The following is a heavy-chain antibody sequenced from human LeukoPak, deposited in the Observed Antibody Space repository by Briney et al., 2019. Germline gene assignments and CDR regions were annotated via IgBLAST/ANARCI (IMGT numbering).Heavy chain of an antibody. CDR1: GGSISIYY. D-gene: IGHD6-19*01. V-gene: IGHV4-4*07. J-gene: IGHJ6*03. CDR2: IYTSGST. CDR3: ARMAGAGYYFYMDV. Sequence: SETLSLTCTVSGGSISIYYWSWIRQPAGKGLEWIGRIYTSGSTNYTPSLKSRVTMSVDTSKNQFSLKLSSVTAADTALYYCARMAGAGYYFYMDVWGKGTTVTVSS.